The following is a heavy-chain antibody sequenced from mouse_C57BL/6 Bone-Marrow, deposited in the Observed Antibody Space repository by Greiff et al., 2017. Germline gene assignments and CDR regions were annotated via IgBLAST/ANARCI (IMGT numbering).Heavy chain of an antibody. J-gene: IGHJ1*03. CDR2: IYPGSGNT. CDR1: GYTFTDYY. Sequence: VQLVESGAELVRPGASVKLSCKASGYTFTDYYINWVKQRPGQGLEWIARIYPGSGNTYYNEKFKGKATLTAEKSSSTAYMQLSSLTSEDSAVYFCARFYYYGSSPHWYFDVWGTGTTVTVSS. CDR3: ARFYYYGSSPHWYFDV. D-gene: IGHD1-1*01. V-gene: IGHV1-76*01.